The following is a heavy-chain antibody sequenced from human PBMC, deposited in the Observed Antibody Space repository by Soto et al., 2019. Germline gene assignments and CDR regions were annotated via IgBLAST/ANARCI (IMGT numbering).Heavy chain of an antibody. D-gene: IGHD2-15*01. V-gene: IGHV3-33*01. J-gene: IGHJ6*02. CDR2: IWYDGSNK. CDR3: ASEYCSGGRCYYYGMDV. CDR1: GFTFSSYG. Sequence: GGSLRLSCAASGFTFSSYGMHWDRQAPGKGLEWVAVIWYDGSNKYYADSVKGRFTISRDNSKNTLYLQMNSLRAEDTAVYYCASEYCSGGRCYYYGMDVWGQGTTVTVSS.